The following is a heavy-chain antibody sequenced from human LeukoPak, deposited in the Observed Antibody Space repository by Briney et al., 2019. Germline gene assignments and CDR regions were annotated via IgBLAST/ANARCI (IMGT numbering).Heavy chain of an antibody. Sequence: GGSLRLSCAASGFTFSSYSMKWVRQAPGKGLEWVSYISSGSPTIFYADSVKGRFTISRDNAENSLYLQMNSLRVDDTAVYYCARDATPQYSSGWVFFDYWGQGTLVTVSS. CDR2: ISSGSPTI. CDR3: ARDATPQYSSGWVFFDY. CDR1: GFTFSSYS. V-gene: IGHV3-48*01. J-gene: IGHJ4*02. D-gene: IGHD6-19*01.